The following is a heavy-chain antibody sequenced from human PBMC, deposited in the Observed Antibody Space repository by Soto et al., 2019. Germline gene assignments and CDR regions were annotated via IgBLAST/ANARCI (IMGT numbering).Heavy chain of an antibody. CDR1: GSTFSNYA. J-gene: IGHJ5*02. CDR2: ISAGGTT. V-gene: IGHV3-23*01. CDR3: ATVPHNYGDYNWFDP. Sequence: EVPLLESGGGLVQPGGSLRLSCAASGSTFSNYAMGWVRQAPGKGLEWVSTISAGGTTYYGDTVKGRFTISRDNSKNTFYLQMNSLRPEDTAIYYCATVPHNYGDYNWFDPWGQGTLVTVSS. D-gene: IGHD4-17*01.